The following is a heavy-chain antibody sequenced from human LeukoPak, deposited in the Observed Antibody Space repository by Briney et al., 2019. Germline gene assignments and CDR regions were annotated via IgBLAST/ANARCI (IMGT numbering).Heavy chain of an antibody. V-gene: IGHV3-33*06. CDR1: GFTFSSYG. CDR2: IWYDGSNK. Sequence: GRSLRLSCAASGFTFSSYGMHWVRQAPGKGLEWVAVIWYDGSNKYYADSVKGRFTISRDNSKNTLYLQMNSLRAEDTAVYYCAKDLSTQWPNNYFDYWGQGTLVTVSS. CDR3: AKDLSTQWPNNYFDY. D-gene: IGHD5/OR15-5a*01. J-gene: IGHJ4*02.